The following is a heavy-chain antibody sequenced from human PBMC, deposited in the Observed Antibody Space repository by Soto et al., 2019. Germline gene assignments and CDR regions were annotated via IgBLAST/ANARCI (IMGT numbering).Heavy chain of an antibody. V-gene: IGHV3-21*01. J-gene: IGHJ3*02. CDR2: ISSSSSYI. D-gene: IGHD2-15*01. Sequence: EVQLLESGGGLVQPGGSLRLSCAASGFTFSSYAMSWVRQAPGKGLEWVSSISSSSSYIYYADSVKGRFTISRDNAKNSLYLQMNSLRAEDTAVYYCARVPVRGGFHAFDIWGQGTMVTVSS. CDR3: ARVPVRGGFHAFDI. CDR1: GFTFSSYA.